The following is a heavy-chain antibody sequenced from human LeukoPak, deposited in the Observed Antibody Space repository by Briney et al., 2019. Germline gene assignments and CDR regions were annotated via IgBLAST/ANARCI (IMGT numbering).Heavy chain of an antibody. Sequence: GGSLRLSCAASGFTFSTYPMHWVRQPPGRGLEFVSAISSNGDSTYYANSVKARFTISRDNSKNTLYLQMGSLRAEDMAVYYCTTNLHGYEFWSGYYVHWGQGTLVTVSS. V-gene: IGHV3-64*01. CDR2: ISSNGDST. CDR1: GFTFSTYP. CDR3: TTNLHGYEFWSGYYVH. D-gene: IGHD3-3*01. J-gene: IGHJ4*02.